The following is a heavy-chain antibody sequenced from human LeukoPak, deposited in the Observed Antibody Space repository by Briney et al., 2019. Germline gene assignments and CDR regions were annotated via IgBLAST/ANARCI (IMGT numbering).Heavy chain of an antibody. V-gene: IGHV3-23*01. J-gene: IGHJ4*02. CDR1: GFTFSSYS. D-gene: IGHD1-26*01. Sequence: GGSLRLSCAASGFTFSSYSMNWVRQAPGKGLGWVSAISGSGGSTYYADSVKGRFTISRDNSKNTLYLQMNSLRAEDTAVYYCAKSVGATTRGPFDYWGQGTLVTVSS. CDR2: ISGSGGST. CDR3: AKSVGATTRGPFDY.